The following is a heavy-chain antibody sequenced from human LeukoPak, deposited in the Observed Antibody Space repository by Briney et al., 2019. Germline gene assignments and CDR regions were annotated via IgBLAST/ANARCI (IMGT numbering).Heavy chain of an antibody. D-gene: IGHD2-8*01. CDR1: ALRFNEYA. CDR3: VKDAVAQNGVYDAFDI. J-gene: IGHJ3*02. Sequence: GGSLRLSCAASALRFNEYAMNWVRQAPGKGLEWVSHIAVGGDDTKYADSVKGHFTVYRDNSKNILYLQINSLRAEDTVVYYSVKDAVAQNGVYDAFDIWGQGAMVIVSS. CDR2: IAVGGDDT. V-gene: IGHV3-23*01.